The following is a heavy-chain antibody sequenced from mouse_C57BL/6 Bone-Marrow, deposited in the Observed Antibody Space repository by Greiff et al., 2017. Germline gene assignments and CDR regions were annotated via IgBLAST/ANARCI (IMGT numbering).Heavy chain of an antibody. V-gene: IGHV14-2*01. CDR1: GFNIKDYY. CDR3: ARRDYYGSSLFAY. Sequence: EVQLQQSGAELVKPGASVKLSCTASGFNIKDYYMHWVKQRTEQGLEWIGRIDPEDGETKYAPQFQGKATITADTSSNTAYLQLSSLTSEDTAVYYCARRDYYGSSLFAYWGQGTLVTVSA. J-gene: IGHJ3*01. CDR2: IDPEDGET. D-gene: IGHD1-1*01.